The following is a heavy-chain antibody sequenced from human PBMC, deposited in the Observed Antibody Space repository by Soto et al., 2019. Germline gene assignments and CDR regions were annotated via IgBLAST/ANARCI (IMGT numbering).Heavy chain of an antibody. D-gene: IGHD4-17*01. V-gene: IGHV4-4*07. CDR3: AIEGYSDTYSDHYTLDV. CDR2: MYTSGST. Sequence: SETLSLTCTVSGGSISNYYWTWIRQPAGKGLEWIGRMYTSGSTNYNPSLKSRVTMSVDTSKNQFSLKLSSVTAADTAVYYCAIEGYSDTYSDHYTLDVWGQGTTVTVSS. J-gene: IGHJ6*02. CDR1: GGSISNYY.